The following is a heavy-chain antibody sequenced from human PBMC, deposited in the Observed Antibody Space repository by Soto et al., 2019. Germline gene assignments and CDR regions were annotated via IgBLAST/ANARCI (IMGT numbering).Heavy chain of an antibody. D-gene: IGHD6-13*01. CDR1: GGSIRSYY. CDR2: IYYSGST. J-gene: IGHJ4*02. V-gene: IGHV4-59*08. Sequence: QVQLQESGPGLVKPSETLSLTCTVSGGSIRSYYWSWIRQPPGKGLEWIGYIYYSGSTNYNPSLKSRVTILVETSKNQFALKLSSVTAADTAVDYCARVSSNWYPDYWGQGTLVTVSS. CDR3: ARVSSNWYPDY.